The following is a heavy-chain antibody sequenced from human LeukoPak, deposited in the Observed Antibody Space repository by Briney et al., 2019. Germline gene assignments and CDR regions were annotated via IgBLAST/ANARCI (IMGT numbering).Heavy chain of an antibody. CDR2: ISSSRYI. J-gene: IGHJ4*02. CDR1: GFTFSSYS. Sequence: PGGSLRLSCAASGFTFSSYSMNWVRQAPGKGLEWVSSISSSRYIYYTDSVKGRFTISRDKTKNPLYLQMDSLRAEDTSVYDCARDKTGYHSYYWGRGTLVTVSS. D-gene: IGHD5-12*01. V-gene: IGHV3-21*01. CDR3: ARDKTGYHSYY.